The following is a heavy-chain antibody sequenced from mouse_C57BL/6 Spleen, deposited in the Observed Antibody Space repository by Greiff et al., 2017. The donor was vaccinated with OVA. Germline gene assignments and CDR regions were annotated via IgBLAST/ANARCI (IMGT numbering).Heavy chain of an antibody. J-gene: IGHJ4*01. CDR2: IYPGSGST. CDR1: GYTFTSYR. V-gene: IGHV1-55*01. CDR3: ARVRPGDAMDY. Sequence: QVQLQQPGAELVKPEASVKMSCKASGYTFTSYRITWVKQRPGQGLEWIGDIYPGSGSTNYNEKFKSKATLTVDTSSSTAYMQLSSLTSEDSAVYYCARVRPGDAMDYWGQGTSVTVSS.